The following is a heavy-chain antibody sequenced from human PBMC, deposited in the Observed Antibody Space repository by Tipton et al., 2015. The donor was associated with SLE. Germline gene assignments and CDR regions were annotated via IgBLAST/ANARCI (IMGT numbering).Heavy chain of an antibody. V-gene: IGHV4-39*07. CDR3: ARVRAARHLILGGYYYYMDF. CDR1: GGSFSSDTYL. D-gene: IGHD6-6*01. Sequence: TLSLTCTVSGGSFSSDTYLWGWIRQPPGKGLEWIGDIYYTGSTNYNPSLKSRVTISVDTSKSQFSLNLSSVTAADTAVYYCARVRAARHLILGGYYYYMDFWGKGTTVTVSS. J-gene: IGHJ6*03. CDR2: IYYTGST.